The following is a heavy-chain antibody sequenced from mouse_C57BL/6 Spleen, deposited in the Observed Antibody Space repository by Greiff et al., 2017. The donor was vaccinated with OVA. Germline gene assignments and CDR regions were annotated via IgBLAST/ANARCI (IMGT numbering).Heavy chain of an antibody. CDR2: IYPGDGDT. V-gene: IGHV1-82*01. CDR3: AESMSPITTVVAPYWYFDV. CDR1: GYAFSSSW. D-gene: IGHD1-1*01. J-gene: IGHJ1*03. Sequence: QVQLKESGPELVKPGASVKISCKASGYAFSSSWMNWVKQRPGKGLEWIGRIYPGDGDTNYNGKFKGKATLTADKSSSTAYMQLSSLTSEDSAVYFCAESMSPITTVVAPYWYFDVWGKGTTVTVSS.